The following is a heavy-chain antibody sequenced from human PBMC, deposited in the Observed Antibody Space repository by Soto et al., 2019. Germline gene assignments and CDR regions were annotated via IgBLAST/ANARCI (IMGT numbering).Heavy chain of an antibody. CDR3: ARGYISGNNFA. Sequence: GALRLSCAAPGFTFGDYGMTSVRQSPAKGLAWVATIKQEGSEKSYVDSVKGRFTISRDNAKNSLYLQMNSLRAEDTAVYFCARGYISGNNFAWGQGTLVTVSS. CDR2: IKQEGSEK. D-gene: IGHD3-3*02. CDR1: GFTFGDYG. V-gene: IGHV3-7*04. J-gene: IGHJ5*02.